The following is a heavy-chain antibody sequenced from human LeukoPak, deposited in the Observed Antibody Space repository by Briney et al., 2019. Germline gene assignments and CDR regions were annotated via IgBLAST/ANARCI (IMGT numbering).Heavy chain of an antibody. D-gene: IGHD2-21*02. CDR3: AREPPEKDCGGDCYDY. Sequence: GASVKVFCEASGGTFSSYAISWVRQAPGQGLEWMGRIIPILGIANYAQKFQGRVTITADKSTSTAYMELSSLRSEDTAVYYCAREPPEKDCGGDCYDYRGQGTLVTVCS. CDR2: IIPILGIA. CDR1: GGTFSSYA. J-gene: IGHJ4*02. V-gene: IGHV1-69*04.